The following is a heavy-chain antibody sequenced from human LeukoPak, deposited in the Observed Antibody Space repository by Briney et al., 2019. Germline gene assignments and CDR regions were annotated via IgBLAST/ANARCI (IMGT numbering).Heavy chain of an antibody. Sequence: GASVKVSCKASGGTFSSYAISWVRQAPGQGLEWMGDIIPIFGTANYAQKFQGRVTITADESTSTAYMELSSLRSEDTAVYYCARGHYYDSSGYPEGYWGQGTLVTVSS. CDR1: GGTFSSYA. V-gene: IGHV1-69*13. D-gene: IGHD3-22*01. CDR3: ARGHYYDSSGYPEGY. J-gene: IGHJ4*02. CDR2: IIPIFGTA.